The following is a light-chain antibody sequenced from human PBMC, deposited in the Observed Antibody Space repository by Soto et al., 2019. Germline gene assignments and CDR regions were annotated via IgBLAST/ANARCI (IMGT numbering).Light chain of an antibody. J-gene: IGLJ1*01. CDR2: EVN. CDR1: SSDVGTYNY. Sequence: QSALTQPASVSGSPGQSITISCTGTSSDVGTYNYVSWFQQHPGKAPKLMIYEVNNRPSGVSNRFSGSKSGNTASLTISGLQAEDEADYYCSSYTSSSFYVFGTGTKLTVL. CDR3: SSYTSSSFYV. V-gene: IGLV2-14*01.